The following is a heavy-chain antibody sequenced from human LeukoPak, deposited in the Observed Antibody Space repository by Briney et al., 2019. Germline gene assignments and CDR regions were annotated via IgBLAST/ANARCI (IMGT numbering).Heavy chain of an antibody. CDR1: GGTFSSYA. J-gene: IGHJ4*02. CDR2: IIPILGIA. D-gene: IGHD6-19*01. V-gene: IGHV1-69*04. CDR3: AVPETGYGYSSGWYDY. Sequence: SVKVSCKASGGTFSSYAISWVRQAPGQGLEWMGRIIPILGIANYAQKFQGRVTITADKSTSTAYMELSSLRSEDAAVYYCAVPETGYGYSSGWYDYWGQGTLVTVSS.